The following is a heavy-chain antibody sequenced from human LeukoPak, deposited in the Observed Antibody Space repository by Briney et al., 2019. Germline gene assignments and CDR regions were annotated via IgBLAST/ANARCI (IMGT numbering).Heavy chain of an antibody. CDR2: VYTSGST. CDR3: ARHLWGAVDYFDY. CDR1: GGSISSYY. V-gene: IGHV4-4*07. J-gene: IGHJ4*02. Sequence: SETLSLTCTVSGGSISSYYWSWIRQPAGKGLEWIGRVYTSGSTDYNPSLKSRVTMSVDTSKNQFALRLRSVTAADTAVYYCARHLWGAVDYFDYWGQGTLVTVSS. D-gene: IGHD6-19*01.